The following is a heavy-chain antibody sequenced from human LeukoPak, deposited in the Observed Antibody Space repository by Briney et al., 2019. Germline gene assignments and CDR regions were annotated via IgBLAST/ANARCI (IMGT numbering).Heavy chain of an antibody. CDR1: GLTFYDQA. Sequence: GGSLRLSCAASGLTFYDQAMHWVRQAPGTGLVWVSLSGNDGSTYYADSVRGRFTISRDISKNSLYLEMSSLRTEDTALYHCASQTNYCPGSAGSYWGAFDLWGQGTLLTVSS. CDR3: ASQTNYCPGSAGSYWGAFDL. CDR2: SGNDGST. D-gene: IGHD3-10*01. J-gene: IGHJ3*01. V-gene: IGHV3-43*02.